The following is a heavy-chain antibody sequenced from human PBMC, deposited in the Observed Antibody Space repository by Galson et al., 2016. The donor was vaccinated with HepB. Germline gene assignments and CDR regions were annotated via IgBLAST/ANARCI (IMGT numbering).Heavy chain of an antibody. V-gene: IGHV3-9*02. CDR3: VKDNQGGWFGDEDWYFDL. CDR1: GFTSDGYA. J-gene: IGHJ2*01. CDR2: ISCTSGIT. D-gene: IGHD3-10*01. Sequence: SLRLSCAASGFTSDGYAFHWVRQAPGQGLQWVSCISCTSGITHYADSVQARFTISRDNAKNSRYLQMNSLRPEDTALYYCVKDNQGGWFGDEDWYFDLWGRGTLVTVSA.